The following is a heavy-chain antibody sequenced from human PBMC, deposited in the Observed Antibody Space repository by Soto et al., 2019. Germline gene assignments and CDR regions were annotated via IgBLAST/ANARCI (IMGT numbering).Heavy chain of an antibody. CDR1: GGSFSGYY. CDR2: INHSGST. J-gene: IGHJ4*02. V-gene: IGHV4-34*01. Sequence: SETLSLTCAVYGGSFSGYYWSWIRQPPGKGLEWIGEINHSGSTNYNPSLKSRVTISVDTSKNQFSLKLSSVTAADTAVYYCARGLIPRGVIRSPGPLDYWGQGTLVTVSS. CDR3: ARGLIPRGVIRSPGPLDY. D-gene: IGHD3-10*01.